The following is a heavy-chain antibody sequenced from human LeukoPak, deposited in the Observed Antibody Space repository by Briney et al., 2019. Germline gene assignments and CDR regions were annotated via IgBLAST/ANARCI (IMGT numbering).Heavy chain of an antibody. J-gene: IGHJ4*02. D-gene: IGHD2-21*01. CDR1: RFTFGSFD. Sequence: GGSLRLSCAASRFTFGSFDMHWVRQAPGKGLEWVTFIRFDGSNKCYADSVKGRFTISRDNSKNTLYLQMSSLRPDDTAVYYCARGSSGDSFDYWGQGTLVTVSS. CDR2: IRFDGSNK. V-gene: IGHV3-30*02. CDR3: ARGSSGDSFDY.